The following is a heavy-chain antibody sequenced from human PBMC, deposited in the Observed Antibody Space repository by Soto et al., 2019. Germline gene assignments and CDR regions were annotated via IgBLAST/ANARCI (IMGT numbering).Heavy chain of an antibody. CDR1: GFTVSSNY. CDR2: IFTGGST. J-gene: IGHJ3*02. Sequence: EVQLVESGGGLVQPGGSLRLSCAASGFTVSSNYMSWVRQAAGKGMEWVSVIFTGGSTYYADSVKGRFTISRHSSMNTVYLQTDSLRAEDTAVYYCARDRQSSGWLDAFDIWGQGTMVTVSS. CDR3: ARDRQSSGWLDAFDI. V-gene: IGHV3-53*04. D-gene: IGHD6-19*01.